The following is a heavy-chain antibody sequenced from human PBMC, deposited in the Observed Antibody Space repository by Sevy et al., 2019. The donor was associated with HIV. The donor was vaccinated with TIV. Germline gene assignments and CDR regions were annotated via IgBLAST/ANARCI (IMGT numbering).Heavy chain of an antibody. D-gene: IGHD2-15*01. CDR3: ARQVGDIVVAYFDY. Sequence: SETLSLTCTVSGGSISSYYWSWIRQPPGKGLEWIGYIYYSGSTNYRPSLKSRVTISVDTSKNQFSLKLSSVTAADTAVYYCARQVGDIVVAYFDYWGQGTLVTVSS. J-gene: IGHJ4*02. CDR1: GGSISSYY. V-gene: IGHV4-59*08. CDR2: IYYSGST.